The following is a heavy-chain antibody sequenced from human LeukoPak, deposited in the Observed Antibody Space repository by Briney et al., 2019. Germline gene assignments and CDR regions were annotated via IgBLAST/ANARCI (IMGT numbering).Heavy chain of an antibody. CDR3: ARALVVPAANTPEFDY. J-gene: IGHJ4*02. CDR2: INHSGST. CDR1: GGSISSSSYY. D-gene: IGHD2-2*01. V-gene: IGHV4-39*07. Sequence: SETLSLTCTVSGGSISSSSYYWGWIRQPPGKGLEWIGEINHSGSTNYNPSLKSRVTISVDTSKNQFSLKLSSVTAADTAVYYCARALVVPAANTPEFDYWGQGTLVTVSS.